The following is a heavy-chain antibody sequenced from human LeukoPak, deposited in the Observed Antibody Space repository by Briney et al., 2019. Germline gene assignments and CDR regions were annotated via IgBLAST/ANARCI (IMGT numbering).Heavy chain of an antibody. J-gene: IGHJ6*02. D-gene: IGHD3-22*01. V-gene: IGHV3-21*01. CDR2: ISSSSSYI. CDR1: GFTFSSYS. CDR3: AKDLHSSGYYYYYYGMDV. Sequence: GGSLRLSCAASGFTFSSYSMNWVRQAPGKGLEWVSSISSSSSYIYYADSVKGRFAISRDNAKNTLYLQMNSLRAEDTAVYYCAKDLHSSGYYYYYYGMDVWGQGTTVTVSS.